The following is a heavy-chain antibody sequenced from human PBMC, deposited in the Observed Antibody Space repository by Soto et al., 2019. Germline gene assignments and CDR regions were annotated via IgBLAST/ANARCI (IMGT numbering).Heavy chain of an antibody. CDR1: GYDFNTNW. D-gene: IGHD3-3*01. Sequence: GESLKISCRGSGYDFNTNWFGWVRQLPGGGLEWVGIMYPGDSDTRYNPSLQGHVTLSVDVTVSTAFLQWRSLETLDTGMYFCARLPRDCNKTSCYYADHWGQGTQVTVSS. CDR2: MYPGDSDT. CDR3: ARLPRDCNKTSCYYADH. J-gene: IGHJ4*02. V-gene: IGHV5-51*01.